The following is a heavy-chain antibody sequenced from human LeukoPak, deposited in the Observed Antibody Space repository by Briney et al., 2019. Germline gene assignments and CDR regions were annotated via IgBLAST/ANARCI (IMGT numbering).Heavy chain of an antibody. J-gene: IGHJ5*02. CDR1: GYSLSSGHY. D-gene: IGHD6-6*01. Sequence: SETLSLTCTVSGYSLSSGHYWGWIRQPPGKGLEWIGRMYHSGSPHYNPPLKSRVTMSEYQAKNQFSLKLRSVRSADPSVYYFARDLGYSRSSVIDPWGQGTLVTVSS. CDR2: MYHSGSP. V-gene: IGHV4-38-2*02. CDR3: ARDLGYSRSSVIDP.